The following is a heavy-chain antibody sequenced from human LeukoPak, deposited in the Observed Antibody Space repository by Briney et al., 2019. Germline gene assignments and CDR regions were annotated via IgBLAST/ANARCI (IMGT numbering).Heavy chain of an antibody. CDR3: ARDNYYHYDY. V-gene: IGHV7-4-1*02. D-gene: IGHD3-10*01. CDR2: INTNTGNP. Sequence: GASVKVSCKASGYTFTTYGVNWVRQAPGQGLEWMGWINTNTGNPTYAQGFTGRFVFSLDTSVSTAYLQISSLKAEDTAVYYRARDNYYHYDYWGQGTLVTVSS. J-gene: IGHJ4*02. CDR1: GYTFTTYG.